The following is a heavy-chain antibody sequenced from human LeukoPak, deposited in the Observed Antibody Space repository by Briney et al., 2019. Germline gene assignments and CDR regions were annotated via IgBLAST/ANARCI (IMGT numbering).Heavy chain of an antibody. J-gene: IGHJ4*02. CDR2: ISSSGSTI. V-gene: IGHV3-48*03. Sequence: GGSLRLSCAASGFRFSSYEMNWVRQAPGKGLEWVSHISSSGSTIHYADSVKGRFTISRDNAKNSLYLQMNSLRAEDTAVYYCARDYDSSGFYDYWGQGTLVTVSS. CDR3: ARDYDSSGFYDY. CDR1: GFRFSSYE. D-gene: IGHD3-22*01.